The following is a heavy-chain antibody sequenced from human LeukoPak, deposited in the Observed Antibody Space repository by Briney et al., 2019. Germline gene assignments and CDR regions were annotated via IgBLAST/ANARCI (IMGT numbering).Heavy chain of an antibody. CDR3: ARGGGFDV. J-gene: IGHJ6*04. D-gene: IGHD2-15*01. CDR1: GFPFSSYW. V-gene: IGHV3-7*03. Sequence: GESLRLACAASGFPFSSYWMGCARHAAGEVRGWVARINHNGNLNNYVDSMKGRFRMCRDNAKNSLYLQMSNLRAEDTAVYFCARGGGFDVRGKGATVTVSS. CDR2: INHNGNLN.